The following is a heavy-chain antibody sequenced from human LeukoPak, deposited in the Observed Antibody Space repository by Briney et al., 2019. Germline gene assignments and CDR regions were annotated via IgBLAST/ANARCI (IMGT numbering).Heavy chain of an antibody. Sequence: GGSLRLSCATSGFTLSIYDIHWVRQAPGKGLEWVAYIRYDEITKYYANSVRGRFTISRNISKNTVYLHMNTLRVEDTAIYYCTKGGLNGGNCRSDYWGQGTLVTVSS. J-gene: IGHJ4*02. CDR1: GFTLSIYD. D-gene: IGHD4-23*01. CDR2: IRYDEITK. CDR3: TKGGLNGGNCRSDY. V-gene: IGHV3-30*02.